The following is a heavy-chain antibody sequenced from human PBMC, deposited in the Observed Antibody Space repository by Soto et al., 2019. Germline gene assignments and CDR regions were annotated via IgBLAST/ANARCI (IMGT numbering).Heavy chain of an antibody. CDR3: ARSTYYYDSSGYSYSLRYYGMDV. V-gene: IGHV1-69*13. Sequence: SVKVSCKASGGTFSSYAISWVRQAPGQGLEWMGGIIPIFGTANYAQKFQGRVTITADESTSTAYMELSSPRSEDTAVYYCARSTYYYDSSGYSYSLRYYGMDVWGQGTTVTVSS. CDR2: IIPIFGTA. J-gene: IGHJ6*02. CDR1: GGTFSSYA. D-gene: IGHD3-22*01.